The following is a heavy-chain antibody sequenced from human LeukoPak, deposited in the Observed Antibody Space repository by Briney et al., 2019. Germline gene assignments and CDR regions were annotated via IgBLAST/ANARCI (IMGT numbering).Heavy chain of an antibody. V-gene: IGHV3-23*01. Sequence: GGSLRLSCAASGFTFTSYAMSWVRQAPGKGLEWVSGISHSGGTTYYADSVKGRFTISRDNSKNTLYLQMNSLRAEDTAVYYCAKQGAVAGDFDYWGQGTLVTVSS. CDR1: GFTFTSYA. CDR2: ISHSGGTT. D-gene: IGHD6-19*01. J-gene: IGHJ4*02. CDR3: AKQGAVAGDFDY.